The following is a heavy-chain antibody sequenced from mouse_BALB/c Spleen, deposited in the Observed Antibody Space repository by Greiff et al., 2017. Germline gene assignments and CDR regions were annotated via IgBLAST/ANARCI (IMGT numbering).Heavy chain of an antibody. CDR1: GYTFTSYV. V-gene: IGHV1-14*01. Sequence: QLKQSGPELVKPGASVKMSCKASGYTFTSYVMHWVKQKPGQGLEWIGYINPYNDGTKYNEKFKGKATLTSDKSSSTAYMELSSLTSEDSAVYYCARGERVRPYYAMDYWGHGTSVTVSS. D-gene: IGHD2-14*01. CDR2: INPYNDGT. CDR3: ARGERVRPYYAMDY. J-gene: IGHJ4*01.